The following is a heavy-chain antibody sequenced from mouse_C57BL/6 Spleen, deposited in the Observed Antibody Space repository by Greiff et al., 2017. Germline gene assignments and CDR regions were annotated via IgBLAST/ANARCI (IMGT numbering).Heavy chain of an antibody. CDR2: FDPNGGGT. CDR1: GSTFPSFW. V-gene: IGHV1-72*01. CDR3: ERGRYGGEYAMDD. J-gene: IGHJ4*01. Sequence: FQLQQPGAELVKPGASVKLSCRASGSTFPSFWMHGVKRRPGRGLGWIGRFDPNGGGTKNNEKFRSKATLSVDKPSSTAYMQLISLTAEDSAVYYCERGRYGGEYAMDDWGQGTSVTVSS. D-gene: IGHD1-1*02.